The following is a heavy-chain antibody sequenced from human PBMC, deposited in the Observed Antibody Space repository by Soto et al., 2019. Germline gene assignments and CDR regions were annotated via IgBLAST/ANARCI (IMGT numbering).Heavy chain of an antibody. D-gene: IGHD3-22*01. V-gene: IGHV4-38-2*01. CDR1: GYCIYSGYY. Sequence: SESLSLTCAVCGYCIYSGYYYGWFWHPPGKGMRRFVSIYHGVSTYYNPSLNSRVTLSIDMTNNHVSLILNSVTAADTAVYYCARVGPWVPYYDDSSPYTFENWFDPWGQGTLVTVS. CDR3: ARVGPWVPYYDDSSPYTFENWFDP. CDR2: IYHGVST. J-gene: IGHJ5*02.